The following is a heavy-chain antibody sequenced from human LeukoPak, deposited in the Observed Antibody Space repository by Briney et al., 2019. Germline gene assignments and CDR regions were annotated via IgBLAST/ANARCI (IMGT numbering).Heavy chain of an antibody. CDR1: GGSIRSSSYY. CDR2: IYYRGST. J-gene: IGHJ2*01. V-gene: IGHV4-61*05. CDR3: ARMRITSPYWYFDL. D-gene: IGHD3-10*01. Sequence: SETLSLTCTVSGGSIRSSSYYWSWIRQSPGKGLEWIGYIYYRGSTYYNPSLKSRVTISVDRSKNQFSLKLSSVTAADTAVYYCARMRITSPYWYFDLWGRGTLVTVSS.